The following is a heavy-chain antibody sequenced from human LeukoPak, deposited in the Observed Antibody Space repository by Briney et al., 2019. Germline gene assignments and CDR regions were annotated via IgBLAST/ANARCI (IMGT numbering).Heavy chain of an antibody. V-gene: IGHV5-51*01. J-gene: IGHJ6*02. Sequence: GVSLKISCKGSGYSFTSYWIGWVRQMPGKGLEWMGIIYPGDSDTRYSPSFQGQVTISADKSISTAYLQWSSLKASDTAMYYCARWNGDQYYYYGMDVWGQGTTVTVSS. CDR3: ARWNGDQYYYYGMDV. D-gene: IGHD4-17*01. CDR2: IYPGDSDT. CDR1: GYSFTSYW.